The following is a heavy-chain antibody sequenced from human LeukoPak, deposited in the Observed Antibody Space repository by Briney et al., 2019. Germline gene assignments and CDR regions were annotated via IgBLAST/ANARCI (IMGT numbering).Heavy chain of an antibody. J-gene: IGHJ5*02. D-gene: IGHD2-15*01. Sequence: SETLSLTCTVSGGSISSSSYYWSWIRQPPGKGLEWIGYIYYSGSTNYNPSLKSRVTISVDTSKNQFSLKLSSVTAADTAVYYCARDRYCSGGSCPWFDPWGQGTLVTVSS. CDR1: GGSISSSSYY. V-gene: IGHV4-61*01. CDR3: ARDRYCSGGSCPWFDP. CDR2: IYYSGST.